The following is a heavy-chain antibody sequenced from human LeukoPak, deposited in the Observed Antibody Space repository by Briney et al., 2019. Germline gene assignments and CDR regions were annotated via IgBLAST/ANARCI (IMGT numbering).Heavy chain of an antibody. V-gene: IGHV3-23*01. Sequence: GESLKISCAASGFTFSNYAMGWVRQAPGEGLEWVSALSGDGSSRYYADSVGGRFTISRDNSKNTLFLQMNDLRAEDTAVYYCAKVSGPSGFDAFDIWGQGTMVTVSS. D-gene: IGHD3-22*01. J-gene: IGHJ3*02. CDR3: AKVSGPSGFDAFDI. CDR1: GFTFSNYA. CDR2: LSGDGSSR.